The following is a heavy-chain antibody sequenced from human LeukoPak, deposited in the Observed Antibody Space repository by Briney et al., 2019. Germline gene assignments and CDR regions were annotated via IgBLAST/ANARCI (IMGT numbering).Heavy chain of an antibody. CDR3: ARHPYYYDSSGYYYGMDV. CDR1: GYTFTSYA. CDR2: INTNTGNP. Sequence: ASVKVSCKASGYTFTSYAMNWVRQAPGQGLERMGWINTNTGNPTYAQGFTGRFVFSLDTSVSTAYLQISSLKAEDTAVYYCARHPYYYDSSGYYYGMDVWGQGTTVTVSS. V-gene: IGHV7-4-1*02. D-gene: IGHD3-22*01. J-gene: IGHJ6*02.